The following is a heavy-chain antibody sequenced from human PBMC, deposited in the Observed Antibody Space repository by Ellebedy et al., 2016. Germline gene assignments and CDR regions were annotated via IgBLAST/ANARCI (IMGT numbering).Heavy chain of an antibody. CDR3: AREGGGIVAYYYYYMDV. D-gene: IGHD5-12*01. J-gene: IGHJ6*03. V-gene: IGHV1-18*01. Sequence: ASVKVSXKASGYTFTSYGISWVRQAPGQGLEWMGWISAYNGNTNYAQKLQGRVTMTTDTSTSTAYMELRSLRSDDTAVYYCAREGGGIVAYYYYYMDVWGKGTTVTVSS. CDR2: ISAYNGNT. CDR1: GYTFTSYG.